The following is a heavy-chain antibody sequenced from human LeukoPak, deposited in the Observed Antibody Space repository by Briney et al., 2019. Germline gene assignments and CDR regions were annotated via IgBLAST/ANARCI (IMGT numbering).Heavy chain of an antibody. J-gene: IGHJ4*02. CDR3: ARDRRFGGSYFGGTHFDY. V-gene: IGHV3-11*04. Sequence: GGSLRLSCAASGFTFSDYYMSWIRQAPGKGLEWVSYISSSGSTIYYADSVKGRFTISRDNSKNTLYLQMNSLRAEDTAVYYCARDRRFGGSYFGGTHFDYWGQGTLVTVSS. D-gene: IGHD1-26*01. CDR1: GFTFSDYY. CDR2: ISSSGSTI.